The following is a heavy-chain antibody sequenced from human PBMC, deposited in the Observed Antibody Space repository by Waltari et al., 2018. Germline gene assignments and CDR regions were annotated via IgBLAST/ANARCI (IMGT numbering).Heavy chain of an antibody. CDR1: GGTFSSYA. V-gene: IGHV1-69*04. CDR3: ARAGATVTTYYYYYMDV. Sequence: QVQLVQSGAEVKKPGSSVKVSCKASGGTFSSYAISWVRQAPGQGLEWMGGIIPILGIANYAQKFQGRVTITADESTSTAYMELSSLRYEDTAVYYCARAGATVTTYYYYYMDVWGKGTTVTVSS. J-gene: IGHJ6*03. D-gene: IGHD4-4*01. CDR2: IIPILGIA.